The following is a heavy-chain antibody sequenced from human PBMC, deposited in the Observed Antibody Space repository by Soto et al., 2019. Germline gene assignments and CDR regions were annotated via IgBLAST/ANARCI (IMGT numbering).Heavy chain of an antibody. D-gene: IGHD2-15*01. CDR3: ARGLVVVAAAFDY. V-gene: IGHV3-21*01. CDR2: ISSSSSYI. J-gene: IGHJ4*02. Sequence: PGKGLEWVSSISSSSSYIYYADSVKGRFTISRDNAKNSLYLQMNSLRAEDTAVYYCARGLVVVAAAFDYWGQGTLVTVSS.